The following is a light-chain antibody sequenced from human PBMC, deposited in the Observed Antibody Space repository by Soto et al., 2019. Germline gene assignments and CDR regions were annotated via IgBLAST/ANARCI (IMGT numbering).Light chain of an antibody. J-gene: IGLJ1*01. CDR2: YDD. CDR3: AAWDASTKSHV. Sequence: QSVLTQPPSVSGAPRQRVTISCSGSSSNIGSNAVTWYQQFPGKAPKLLIYYDDLLASGVSARFSGSKSGTSASLAISGLQSEDEADPYSAAWDASTKSHVFGTGTKVTVL. CDR1: SSNIGSNA. V-gene: IGLV1-36*01.